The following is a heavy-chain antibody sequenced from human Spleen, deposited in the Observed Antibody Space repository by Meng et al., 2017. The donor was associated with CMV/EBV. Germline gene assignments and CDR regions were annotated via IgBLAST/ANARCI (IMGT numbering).Heavy chain of an antibody. Sequence: GESLKISCAASGFTFSSYSMNWVRQAPGKGLEWVGRVKSNSEGGTIAFAAPVKGRIAISRDDSKSTLFLQMNALKTEDTATYYCATAYNDFDSFDIWGRGTVVTV. CDR2: VKSNSEGGTI. D-gene: IGHD1-14*01. V-gene: IGHV3-15*01. CDR3: ATAYNDFDSFDI. J-gene: IGHJ3*02. CDR1: GFTFSSYS.